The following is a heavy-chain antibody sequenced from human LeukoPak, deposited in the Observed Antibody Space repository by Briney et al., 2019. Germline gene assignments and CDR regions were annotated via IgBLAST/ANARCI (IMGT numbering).Heavy chain of an antibody. CDR1: GGTFSSYA. Sequence: GPSVKVSCEASGGTFSSYAISWVRQAPGQGLEWMGGIIPIFGTANYAQKFQGRVTITTDESTSTAYMELSSLRSEDTAVYYCARVICSSTSCYLDYWGQGTLVTVSS. D-gene: IGHD2-2*01. V-gene: IGHV1-69*05. CDR2: IIPIFGTA. CDR3: ARVICSSTSCYLDY. J-gene: IGHJ4*02.